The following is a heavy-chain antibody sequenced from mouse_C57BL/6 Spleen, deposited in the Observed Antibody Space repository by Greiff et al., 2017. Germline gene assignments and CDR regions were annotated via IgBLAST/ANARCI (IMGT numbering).Heavy chain of an antibody. J-gene: IGHJ2*01. CDR2: ISSGSSTI. V-gene: IGHV5-17*01. D-gene: IGHD1-2*01. CDR3: ARHYGHFDY. Sequence: EVKVEESGGGLVKPGGSLKLSCAASGFTFSDYGMHWVRQAPEKGLEWVAYISSGSSTIYYADTVKGRFTISRDNAKNTLFLQMTSLRSEDTAMYYCARHYGHFDYWGQGTTLTVSS. CDR1: GFTFSDYG.